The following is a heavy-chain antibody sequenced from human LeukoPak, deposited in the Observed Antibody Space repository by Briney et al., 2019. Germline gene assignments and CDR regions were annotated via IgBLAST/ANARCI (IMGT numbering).Heavy chain of an antibody. CDR1: GFTLSSYA. CDR3: AKQSAGSAAWYSLHYDF. Sequence: QTGGSLRLSCAASGFTLSSYAMTWVRQAPGRGLEWVSSVDGGGGGTYYADSVKGRFAISRDNSKDTLYLQMNGLRAEDTAVYFCAKQSAGSAAWYSLHYDFWGQGTLVTVSS. D-gene: IGHD6-13*01. CDR2: VDGGGGGT. J-gene: IGHJ4*02. V-gene: IGHV3-23*01.